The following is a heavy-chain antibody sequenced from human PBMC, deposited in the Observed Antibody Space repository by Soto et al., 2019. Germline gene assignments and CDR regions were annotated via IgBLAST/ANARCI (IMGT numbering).Heavy chain of an antibody. Sequence: EVQLVESGGGLVQPGRSLRLSCAASGFTFDDYVMYWVRQVPGKGLEWVSGISGSGGIIDYADSVKGRFTISRDNAKNSLYLQMSSLRPEDTALYYCAKARFVDRGYYYGMDVWGQGTTVIVSS. CDR2: ISGSGGII. D-gene: IGHD3-10*01. J-gene: IGHJ6*02. CDR3: AKARFVDRGYYYGMDV. V-gene: IGHV3-9*01. CDR1: GFTFDDYV.